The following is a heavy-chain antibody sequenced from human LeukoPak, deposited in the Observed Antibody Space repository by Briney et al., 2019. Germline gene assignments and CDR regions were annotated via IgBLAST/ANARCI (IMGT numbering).Heavy chain of an antibody. CDR1: GFTLGSYS. V-gene: IGHV3-48*02. CDR3: ARESRTYYDILTGYYSPSYFDY. J-gene: IGHJ4*02. CDR2: ISGSSNAI. D-gene: IGHD3-9*01. Sequence: GGFLRLSCAASGFTLGSYSMNWVRQTPGKGLEWVSYISGSSNAIYYADSMKGRFTISRDNGKNSLYLQMNSLRDEDTAVYYCARESRTYYDILTGYYSPSYFDYWGQGTLVTVSS.